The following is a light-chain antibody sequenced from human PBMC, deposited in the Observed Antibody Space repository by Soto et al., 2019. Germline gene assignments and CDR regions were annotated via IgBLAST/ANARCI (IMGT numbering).Light chain of an antibody. V-gene: IGKV1-27*01. CDR1: QGISNY. CDR3: QKCGVAPFT. J-gene: IGKJ4*01. Sequence: DIPLTHSPSSLSASLRGRVSIXRRASQGISNYLAWYQQKPGTVPKLLIYAASTLQSGVPSRFSGSGSGTDFTLTISSLQPEDVATYYCQKCGVAPFTFGGGPRWIS. CDR2: AAS.